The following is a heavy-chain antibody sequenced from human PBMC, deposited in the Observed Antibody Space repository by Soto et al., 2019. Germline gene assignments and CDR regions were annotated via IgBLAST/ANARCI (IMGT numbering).Heavy chain of an antibody. V-gene: IGHV4-30-2*01. J-gene: IGHJ4*02. D-gene: IGHD2-15*01. CDR1: GGSISSGGYS. CDR3: ARGEVVALGY. CDR2: IYHSGST. Sequence: QLQLQESGSGLVKPSQTLSLTCAVSGGSISSGGYSWSWIRQPPGKGLEWIGYIYHSGSTYYNPSRKGRVTILVDRSKNQFSLKLSSVTAADTAGYYCARGEVVALGYWGQGTLVTVSS.